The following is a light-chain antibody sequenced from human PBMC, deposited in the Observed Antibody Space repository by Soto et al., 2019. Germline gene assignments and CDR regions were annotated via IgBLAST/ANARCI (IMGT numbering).Light chain of an antibody. Sequence: EIVLTQSPGTLSLSPGERATLSCRASQIIRNNYFAWYQQKPGQPPRLLIHDASLRATGNPARFSASGSGTDFTLTISRRGPGDFALYYCQRCSTSPLVFDGVKKVELK. V-gene: IGKV3-20*01. CDR3: QRCSTSPLV. CDR1: QIIRNNY. CDR2: DAS. J-gene: IGKJ4*02.